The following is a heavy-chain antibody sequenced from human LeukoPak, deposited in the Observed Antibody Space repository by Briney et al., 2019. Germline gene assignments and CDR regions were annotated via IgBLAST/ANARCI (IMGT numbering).Heavy chain of an antibody. CDR3: ARPRDCGGWYFDY. Sequence: SQTLSLTFTISVDSVSSYSAAWNWITRSPSRGLQGLIRTFYRSKWLKDYGVSVKSRINTTPDTSKKQSSLQLNSVSPEEGAVYYCARPRDCGGWYFDYWRQGALVTVSS. CDR1: VDSVSSYSAA. J-gene: IGHJ4*02. D-gene: IGHD6-19*01. V-gene: IGHV6-1*01. CDR2: TFYRSKWLK.